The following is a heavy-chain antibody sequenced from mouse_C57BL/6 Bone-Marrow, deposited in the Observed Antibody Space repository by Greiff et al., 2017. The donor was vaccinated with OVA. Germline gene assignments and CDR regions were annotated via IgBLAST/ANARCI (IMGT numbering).Heavy chain of an antibody. CDR1: GFTFSDYY. D-gene: IGHD4-1*01. CDR3: ARQGGLGRYFDY. J-gene: IGHJ2*01. Sequence: EVQLVESGGGLVQPGGSLKLSCAASGFTFSDYYMYWVRQTPEKRLEWVAYISNGGGSTYYPDTVKGRFTISRDNAKNTLYLQMSRLKSEDTAMYYCARQGGLGRYFDYWGQGTTLTVSS. CDR2: ISNGGGST. V-gene: IGHV5-12*01.